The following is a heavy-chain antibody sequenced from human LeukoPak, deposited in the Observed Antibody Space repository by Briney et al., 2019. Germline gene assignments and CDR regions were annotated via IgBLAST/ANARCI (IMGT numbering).Heavy chain of an antibody. V-gene: IGHV3-7*01. D-gene: IGHD3-22*01. J-gene: IGHJ4*02. CDR2: IKQDGSEK. Sequence: PGGSLRLSCAASGFTFSSYWMSWVRQAPGKGLEWVANIKQDGSEKYYVDSVKGRFTISRDNAKNSLYLQMNSLRAEDTAGYYCARDQYYYDSSGYYYYFDYWGQGTLVTVSS. CDR3: ARDQYYYDSSGYYYYFDY. CDR1: GFTFSSYW.